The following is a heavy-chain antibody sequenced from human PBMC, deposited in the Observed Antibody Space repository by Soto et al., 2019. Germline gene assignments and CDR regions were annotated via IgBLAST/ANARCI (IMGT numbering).Heavy chain of an antibody. J-gene: IGHJ3*02. CDR2: ISYDGSNK. Sequence: GGSLRLSCAASGFTFSSYAMHWVRQAPGKGLEWVAVISYDGSNKYYADSVKGRFTISRDNSKNTLYLQMNSLRAEDTAVYYCAREKGLGILGAFDIWGQGTMVTVSS. D-gene: IGHD7-27*01. V-gene: IGHV3-30-3*01. CDR3: AREKGLGILGAFDI. CDR1: GFTFSSYA.